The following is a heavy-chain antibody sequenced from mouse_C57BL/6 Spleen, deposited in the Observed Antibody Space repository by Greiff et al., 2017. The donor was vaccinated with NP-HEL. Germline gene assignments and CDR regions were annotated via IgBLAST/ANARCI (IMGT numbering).Heavy chain of an antibody. Sequence: EVMLVESGGGLVKPGGSLKLSCAASGFTFSSYAMSWVRQTPEKRLEWVATISDGGSYTYYPDNVKGRFTISRDNAKNNLYLQMSHLKSEDTAMYYCAREDVGYYFDYWGQGTTLTVSS. CDR3: AREDVGYYFDY. CDR1: GFTFSSYA. J-gene: IGHJ2*01. CDR2: ISDGGSYT. V-gene: IGHV5-4*01.